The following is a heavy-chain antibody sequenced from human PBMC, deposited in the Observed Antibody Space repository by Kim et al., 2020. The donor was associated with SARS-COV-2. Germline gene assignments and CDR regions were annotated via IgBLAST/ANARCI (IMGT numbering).Heavy chain of an antibody. V-gene: IGHV4-59*02. CDR3: ARVRTEAASGFYFEL. CDR1: GAAASSYD. Sequence: SETLSLTCTVSGAAASSYDLSWIRQPPGKGLEWIGYIYYSVNTKYNPALISRVTMSVDQSQNQFSLRLKSVTSADTAVYYCARVRTEAASGFYFELWGRGTRVTVSS. D-gene: IGHD6-25*01. CDR2: IYYSVNT. J-gene: IGHJ2*01.